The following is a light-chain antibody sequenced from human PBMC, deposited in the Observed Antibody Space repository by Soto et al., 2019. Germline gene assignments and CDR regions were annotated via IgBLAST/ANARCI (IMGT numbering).Light chain of an antibody. Sequence: EIVMTQSPATLSVSPGERATLSCRASQSVSSNLAWYQQNPGQAPRLLIYGASTRATGIPARFSGSVSGTEFTLTISSLQSEDFAVYYCQQYNNWPSTFGQGTRLEIK. V-gene: IGKV3-15*01. J-gene: IGKJ5*01. CDR3: QQYNNWPST. CDR2: GAS. CDR1: QSVSSN.